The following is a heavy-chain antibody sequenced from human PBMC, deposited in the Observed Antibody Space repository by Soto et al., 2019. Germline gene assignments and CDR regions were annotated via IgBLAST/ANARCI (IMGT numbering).Heavy chain of an antibody. D-gene: IGHD2-2*02. J-gene: IGHJ6*02. Sequence: SETLSLTCAVYGGSFSGYYWSWIRQPPGKGLEWIGEINHSGSTNYNPSLKSRVTISVDTSKNQFSLKLSSVTAADTAVYYCAFLRGIGCSSTSCYTPPYYYYYGMDVWGQGTTVTVSS. CDR1: GGSFSGYY. CDR3: AFLRGIGCSSTSCYTPPYYYYYGMDV. CDR2: INHSGST. V-gene: IGHV4-34*01.